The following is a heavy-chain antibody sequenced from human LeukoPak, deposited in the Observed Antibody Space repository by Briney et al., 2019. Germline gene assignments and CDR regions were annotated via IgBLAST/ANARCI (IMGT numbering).Heavy chain of an antibody. J-gene: IGHJ4*02. CDR1: GFTFSSYV. D-gene: IGHD3-3*01. CDR2: ISGSGGST. CDR3: AKEKGFLEWLFAAVDY. Sequence: PGGSLRLSCAASGFTFSSYVMSWVRQAPGKGLEWVSTISGSGGSTFYADSVKGRFTISRDNSKNTLYLQMNSLRAEDTAVYYCAKEKGFLEWLFAAVDYWGQGTLVTVSS. V-gene: IGHV3-23*01.